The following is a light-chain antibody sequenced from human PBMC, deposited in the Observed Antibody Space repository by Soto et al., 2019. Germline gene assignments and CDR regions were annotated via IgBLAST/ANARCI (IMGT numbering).Light chain of an antibody. Sequence: EIVMMQSPATLSVSPGERATLSCRASQSISSNLAWYQQKPGQGPRLLIYDASTRATGIPARFSGSGSGTDFTLTISSLQSEDFAVYYCQQYNNWLKWTFGQGTKVEIK. CDR2: DAS. CDR3: QQYNNWLKWT. CDR1: QSISSN. J-gene: IGKJ1*01. V-gene: IGKV3-15*01.